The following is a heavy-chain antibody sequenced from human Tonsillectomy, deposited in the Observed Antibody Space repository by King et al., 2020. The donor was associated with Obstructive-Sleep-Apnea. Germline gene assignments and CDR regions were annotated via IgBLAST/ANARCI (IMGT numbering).Heavy chain of an antibody. CDR2: ISWNSGSI. J-gene: IGHJ4*02. CDR1: GFTFDDYA. V-gene: IGHV3-9*01. Sequence: VQLVESGGGLVQPGRSLRLSCAASGFTFDDYAMHWVRQAPGKGLEWVSGISWNSGSIGYADSVKGRFTISRDNAKNSLYLQMNSLRAEDTALYYCAKDIGGSSGWYYFDYWGQGTLVTVSS. D-gene: IGHD6-19*01. CDR3: AKDIGGSSGWYYFDY.